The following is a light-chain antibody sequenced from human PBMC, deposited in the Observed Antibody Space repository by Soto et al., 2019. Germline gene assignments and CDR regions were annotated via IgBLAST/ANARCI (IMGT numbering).Light chain of an antibody. J-gene: IGKJ5*01. Sequence: ESVLTQGPGTLSLSPGGRASLSCRSSHGVSSSYLAWYQQKPGQAPRLLIYGASSRATGIPDRFSGSGSGTDFTLTISRLEPEDFAVYYCQQYGSSSITFGQGTRLEIK. CDR3: QQYGSSSIT. CDR1: HGVSSSY. V-gene: IGKV3-20*01. CDR2: GAS.